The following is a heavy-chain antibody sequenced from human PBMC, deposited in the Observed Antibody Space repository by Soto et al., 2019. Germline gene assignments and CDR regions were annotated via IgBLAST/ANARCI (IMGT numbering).Heavy chain of an antibody. CDR3: VGLLEGTWATGPDY. CDR1: GFTFGSYT. V-gene: IGHV3-21*01. J-gene: IGHJ4*02. D-gene: IGHD3-3*01. CDR2: ITGSTGYI. Sequence: EVQLVESGGGLVKPGGSLRLSCAGSGFTFGSYTMNWVRQAPGQGLEWVSSITGSTGYIYSADSVKGRFTISRDNAKNSLFLQTSSLRAEDTAVYYCVGLLEGTWATGPDYWGQGTLVTVSS.